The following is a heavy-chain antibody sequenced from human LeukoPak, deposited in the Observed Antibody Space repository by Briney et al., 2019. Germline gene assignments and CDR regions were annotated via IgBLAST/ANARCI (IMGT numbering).Heavy chain of an antibody. V-gene: IGHV4-61*02. J-gene: IGHJ3*02. CDR2: IYTSGST. Sequence: SETLSLTCTVSGGSISSGSYYWSWIRQPAGKGLEWIGRIYTSGSTNYNPSLKSRVTISVDTSKNQFSLKLSSVTAADTAVYYCAREGSSGYGAFDIWGQGTMVTVSS. D-gene: IGHD5-12*01. CDR1: GGSISSGSYY. CDR3: AREGSSGYGAFDI.